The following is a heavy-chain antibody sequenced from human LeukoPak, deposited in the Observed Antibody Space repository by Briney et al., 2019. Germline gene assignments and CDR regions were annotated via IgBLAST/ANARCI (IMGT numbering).Heavy chain of an antibody. Sequence: PGGSLRLSCAASGFTFSSYGMHWVRQAPGKGLEWVAFIRYDGSNKYYADSVKGRFTISRDNSKNTLYLQMNSLRAEDTAVYYCAKDRSRPYYYYYMDVWGKGTTVTISS. V-gene: IGHV3-30*02. J-gene: IGHJ6*03. D-gene: IGHD6-13*01. CDR2: IRYDGSNK. CDR3: AKDRSRPYYYYYMDV. CDR1: GFTFSSYG.